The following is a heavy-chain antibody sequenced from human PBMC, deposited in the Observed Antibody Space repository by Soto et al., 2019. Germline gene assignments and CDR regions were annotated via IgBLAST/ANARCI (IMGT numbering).Heavy chain of an antibody. J-gene: IGHJ6*02. CDR2: ISAYNGNT. CDR1: GYTFTSYG. D-gene: IGHD2-2*01. CDR3: ARVVVPGYYYYGMDV. V-gene: IGHV1-18*01. Sequence: ASVKVSCKASGYTFTSYGISWVRQAPGQGLEWMGWISAYNGNTNYAQKLQGRVTMTTDTSTSTAYMELRSLRSDDTAVYYCARVVVPGYYYYGMDVWGQGTTVTVSS.